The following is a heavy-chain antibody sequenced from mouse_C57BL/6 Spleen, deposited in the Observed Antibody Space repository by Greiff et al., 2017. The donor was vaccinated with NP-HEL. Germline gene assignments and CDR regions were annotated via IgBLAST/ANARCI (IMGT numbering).Heavy chain of an antibody. J-gene: IGHJ4*01. D-gene: IGHD4-1*01. V-gene: IGHV1-81*01. CDR3: ARGLTGTYAMDY. CDR2: IYPRSGNT. Sequence: VQLQQSGAELARPGASVKLSCKASGYTFTSYGISWVKQRTGQGLEWIGEIYPRSGNTYYNEKFKGKATLTADKSSSTAYRELRRLTSEDSAVYFCARGLTGTYAMDYWGQGTSVTVSS. CDR1: GYTFTSYG.